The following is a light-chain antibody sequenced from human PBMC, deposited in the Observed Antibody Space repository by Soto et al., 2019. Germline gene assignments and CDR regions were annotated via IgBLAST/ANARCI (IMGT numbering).Light chain of an antibody. CDR1: SGSVSTSNY. J-gene: IGLJ3*02. CDR3: VLYMGSGIPWV. Sequence: QAVVTQEPSFSVSPGGTVTVTCGLSSGSVSTSNYPGWYQQTPGQAPRTLIYSTNTRSSGVPDRFSGSILGNKAALTITGAQADDESDYYCVLYMGSGIPWVFGGGTKLTVL. CDR2: STN. V-gene: IGLV8-61*01.